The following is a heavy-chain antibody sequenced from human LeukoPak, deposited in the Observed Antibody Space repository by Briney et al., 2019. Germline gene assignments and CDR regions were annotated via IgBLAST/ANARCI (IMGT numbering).Heavy chain of an antibody. CDR3: VTFWTGYYNLPFAY. J-gene: IGHJ4*02. V-gene: IGHV3-7*01. CDR2: IKHDGSER. CDR1: GFIFSHFW. Sequence: GGSLRLSCAASGFIFSHFWMNWVRLAPGKGLEWVATIKHDGSERFYVDSVKGRFTISRDNAKNSLVLLMNSLRAEDTAVYYCVTFWTGYYNLPFAYWGQGTLVTVSS. D-gene: IGHD3/OR15-3a*01.